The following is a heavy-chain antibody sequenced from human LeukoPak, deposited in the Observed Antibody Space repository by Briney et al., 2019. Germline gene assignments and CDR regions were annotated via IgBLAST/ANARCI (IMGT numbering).Heavy chain of an antibody. CDR2: MNPNSGNT. Sequence: ASVKVSCKASGYTFTSYDINWVRQATGQGLEWMGWMNPNSGNTGYAQKFQGRVTMTGNTSISTAYMELSSLRSEDTAVYYCARGYCSTTSCVDYFDYWGQGTLVTVSS. V-gene: IGHV1-8*01. CDR1: GYTFTSYD. CDR3: ARGYCSTTSCVDYFDY. D-gene: IGHD2-2*01. J-gene: IGHJ4*02.